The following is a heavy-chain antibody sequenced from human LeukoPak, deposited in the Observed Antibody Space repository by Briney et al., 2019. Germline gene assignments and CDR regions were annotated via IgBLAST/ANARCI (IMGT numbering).Heavy chain of an antibody. CDR1: GFSFSSHW. J-gene: IGHJ4*02. V-gene: IGHV3-7*03. Sequence: PGGSLRPSCAASGFSFSSHWMSWVRQAPGKGLEGVANIKQDGSEKHYVDSVKGRFTVSRDNAKNSLYLQMNSLRADDTAVYYCARRLGITFWGQGPRVTVPS. CDR3: ARRLGITF. D-gene: IGHD3-16*01. CDR2: IKQDGSEK.